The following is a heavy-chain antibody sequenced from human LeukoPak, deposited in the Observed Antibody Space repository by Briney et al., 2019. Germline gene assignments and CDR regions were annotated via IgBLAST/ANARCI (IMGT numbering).Heavy chain of an antibody. J-gene: IGHJ4*02. D-gene: IGHD5-18*01. CDR3: AKGGYSSPNSYFDD. CDR2: ISGSGDQS. V-gene: IGHV3-23*01. Sequence: GGSLRLSCAASGFTFNSYAMSWVRLGPGKGLEWVAAISGSGDQSYYANSVKGRLTISRDNSKGTLYLEMNSLRPDDTAVYYCAKGGYSSPNSYFDDWGQGALVTVSS. CDR1: GFTFNSYA.